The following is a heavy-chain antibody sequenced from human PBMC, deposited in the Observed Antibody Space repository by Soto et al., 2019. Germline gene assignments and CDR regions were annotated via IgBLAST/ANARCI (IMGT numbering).Heavy chain of an antibody. CDR1: GYTFTGYY. V-gene: IGHV1-2*02. J-gene: IGHJ4*02. Sequence: ASVKVSCKASGYTFTGYYMHWVRQAPGQGLEWMGWINPNSGGTNYAQKFQGRVTMTRDTSISTAYMELSRLRSDDTAVYYCASEYSSGYYRSLNFDSWAQGTLVTVSS. CDR3: ASEYSSGYYRSLNFDS. CDR2: INPNSGGT. D-gene: IGHD3-22*01.